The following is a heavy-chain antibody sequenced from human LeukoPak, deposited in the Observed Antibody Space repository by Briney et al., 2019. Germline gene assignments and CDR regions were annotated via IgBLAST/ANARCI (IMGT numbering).Heavy chain of an antibody. J-gene: IGHJ4*02. D-gene: IGHD6-19*01. Sequence: GRSLRLSCAASGFTFSTYAMHWVRQAPGKGLEWVAVISYDGSNEFYADSVKGRFTISRDNSKNTLYLQMNSLRAEDTAVYYCAKAGTQQWLLFVGVYWGQGALVTVSS. CDR1: GFTFSTYA. V-gene: IGHV3-30*18. CDR2: ISYDGSNE. CDR3: AKAGTQQWLLFVGVY.